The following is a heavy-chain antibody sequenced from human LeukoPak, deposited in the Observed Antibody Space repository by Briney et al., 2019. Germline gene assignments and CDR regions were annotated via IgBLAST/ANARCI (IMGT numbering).Heavy chain of an antibody. Sequence: ASVKISCKVSGYTFTDYYMHWVQQAPGNGLEWMGLVDPEDGETIYAEKFQGRVTITADTSTDTAYMELSSLRSEDTAVYYCANRIDGTLGFDPWGQGTLVTVSS. CDR1: GYTFTDYY. CDR3: ANRIDGTLGFDP. V-gene: IGHV1-69-2*01. D-gene: IGHD2/OR15-2a*01. CDR2: VDPEDGET. J-gene: IGHJ5*02.